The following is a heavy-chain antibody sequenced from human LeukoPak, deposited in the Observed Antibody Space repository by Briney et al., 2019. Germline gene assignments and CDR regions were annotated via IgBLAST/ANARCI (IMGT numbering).Heavy chain of an antibody. CDR2: IYPVDSDT. CDR3: ARHVNTMVRGVIRGSSFDI. V-gene: IGHV5-51*01. CDR1: GYSFTSYW. Sequence: GESLKISCKGSGYSFTSYWIGWVRQMPGKGLEWMGIIYPVDSDTRYSPPFQGQVTISADTSISTAYLQWSSLKASDTAMYYCARHVNTMVRGVIRGSSFDIWGQGTMVTVSS. D-gene: IGHD3-10*01. J-gene: IGHJ3*02.